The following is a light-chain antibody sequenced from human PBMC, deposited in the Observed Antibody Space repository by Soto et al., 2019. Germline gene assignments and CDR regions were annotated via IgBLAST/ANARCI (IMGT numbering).Light chain of an antibody. V-gene: IGKV3-15*01. J-gene: IGKJ2*01. CDR3: QQYNTWPPYT. CDR2: SAS. CDR1: QSISSN. Sequence: EIVMTQSPVTLSVSPMEIATLSCMASQSISSNLAWHQQKPGQAPRLLIYSASTRATGVPARFSGSGSGTEFTLTISSLQSEDFAVYYCQQYNTWPPYTFGQGTKVDIK.